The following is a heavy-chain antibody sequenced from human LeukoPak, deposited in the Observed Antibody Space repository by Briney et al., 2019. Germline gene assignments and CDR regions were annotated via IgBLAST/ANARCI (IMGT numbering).Heavy chain of an antibody. CDR3: ARDQWGSGWLLVY. CDR2: IIPISGTA. V-gene: IGHV1-69*05. D-gene: IGHD6-19*01. Sequence: SVKVSCKASGGTFSSYAISWVRQAPGQGLEWMGRIIPISGTANYAQKFQGRVTITTDESTSTAYMELSSLRSEDTAVYYCARDQWGSGWLLVYWGQGTLVTVSS. J-gene: IGHJ4*02. CDR1: GGTFSSYA.